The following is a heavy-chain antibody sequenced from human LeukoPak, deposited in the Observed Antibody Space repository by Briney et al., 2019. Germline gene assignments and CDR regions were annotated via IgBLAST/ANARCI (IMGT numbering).Heavy chain of an antibody. Sequence: GGSLRLSCSTSGFTFSNYAVHWVRQAPGKGLEFVTLISYDGSNKFYSDSVKGRFTVSRDNSKRTLYLQMDSLRPEDTAVYYCARGNGLSSGWYELDYWGQGTLVTVSS. CDR1: GFTFSNYA. D-gene: IGHD6-19*01. CDR2: ISYDGSNK. V-gene: IGHV3-30-3*01. CDR3: ARGNGLSSGWYELDY. J-gene: IGHJ4*02.